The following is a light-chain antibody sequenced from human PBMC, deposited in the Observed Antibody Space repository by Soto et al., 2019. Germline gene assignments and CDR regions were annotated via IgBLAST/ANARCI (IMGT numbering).Light chain of an antibody. CDR3: QQYGSSLWT. J-gene: IGKJ1*01. CDR2: GAS. V-gene: IGKV3-20*01. CDR1: QSVSSGY. Sequence: EIVLTQSPGTLSLSPGERATLSCRASQSVSSGYLAWYQQKPGQAPRLRLYGASSRATCIPARFSGRGSGTDFTLTISILEPEDFAVYYCQQYGSSLWTFGQGTKVEIK.